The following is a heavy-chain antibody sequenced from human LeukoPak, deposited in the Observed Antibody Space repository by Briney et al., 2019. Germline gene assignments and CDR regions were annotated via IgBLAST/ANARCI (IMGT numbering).Heavy chain of an antibody. Sequence: ASVRVSCKASGYTFTAYYIHWVRQAPGQGLEWMGWISAYNGNTNYAQKLQGRVTMTTDTSTSTAYMELRSLRSDDTAVYYCAVGYSYGYGDYWGQGTLVTVSS. D-gene: IGHD5-18*01. CDR1: GYTFTAYY. V-gene: IGHV1-18*04. CDR2: ISAYNGNT. J-gene: IGHJ4*02. CDR3: AVGYSYGYGDY.